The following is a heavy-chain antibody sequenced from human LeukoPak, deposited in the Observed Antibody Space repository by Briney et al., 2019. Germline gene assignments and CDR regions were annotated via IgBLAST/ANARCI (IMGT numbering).Heavy chain of an antibody. Sequence: GGSLRLSCAASGFTFSSYAMHWVRQAPGKGLEWVAGISYDGSNQYYADSVKGRFTISRDNSKTTLYLQMNSLRAEDTAVYYCARDELSEGGFDYWGQGTLVTVSS. J-gene: IGHJ4*02. CDR2: ISYDGSNQ. D-gene: IGHD1-7*01. CDR1: GFTFSSYA. V-gene: IGHV3-30*04. CDR3: ARDELSEGGFDY.